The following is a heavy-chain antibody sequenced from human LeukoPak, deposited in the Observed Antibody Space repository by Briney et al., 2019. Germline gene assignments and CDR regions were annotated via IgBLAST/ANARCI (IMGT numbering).Heavy chain of an antibody. CDR1: GFTFGNSW. CDR3: ARVIVFMSTGPHLDY. D-gene: IGHD3-16*01. J-gene: IGHJ4*02. V-gene: IGHV3-23*01. Sequence: GGSLRLSCAASGFTFGNSWMTWVRQAPGKGLEWVSAISGSGESTYYADSVKGRFTISRDNAENTLYLQMNSLRAENTAVYYCARVIVFMSTGPHLDYWGQGTLAIVSS. CDR2: ISGSGEST.